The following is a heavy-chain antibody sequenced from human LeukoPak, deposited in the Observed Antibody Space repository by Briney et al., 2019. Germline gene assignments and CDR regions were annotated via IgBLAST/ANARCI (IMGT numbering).Heavy chain of an antibody. CDR1: GDSISSGAYY. CDR2: ISHIGTT. Sequence: SETLSLTCTVSGDSISSGAYYWTWVRQYPGTGLEWIGYISHIGTTYTNPSLKSRFSISVDTSRNQLSLRLTSVTAADTAVYYCARGVQGWFAPWGQGTLVTVSS. J-gene: IGHJ5*02. V-gene: IGHV4-31*03. CDR3: ARGVQGWFAP. D-gene: IGHD3-10*01.